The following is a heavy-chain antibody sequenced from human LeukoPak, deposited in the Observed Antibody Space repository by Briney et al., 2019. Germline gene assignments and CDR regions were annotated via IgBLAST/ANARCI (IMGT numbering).Heavy chain of an antibody. CDR3: AKVGQWLEVDY. CDR2: ISYDGSNK. V-gene: IGHV3-30*18. D-gene: IGHD6-19*01. J-gene: IGHJ4*02. Sequence: GRSLRLSYAASGFTFSSYGMHWVRQAPGKGLEWVAVISYDGSNKYYADSVKGRFTISRDNSKNTLYLQMNSLRAEDTAVYYCAKVGQWLEVDYWGQGTLVTVSS. CDR1: GFTFSSYG.